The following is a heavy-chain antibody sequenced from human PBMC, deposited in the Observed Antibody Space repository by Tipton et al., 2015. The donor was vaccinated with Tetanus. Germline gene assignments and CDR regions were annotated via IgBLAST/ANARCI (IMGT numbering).Heavy chain of an antibody. J-gene: IGHJ6*02. CDR1: GFTFSDYY. CDR2: LYTSGSA. D-gene: IGHD5-12*01. CDR3: ARDSMSSSGYDKEKTYYYYGMDV. Sequence: LRLSCAASGFTFSDYYMSWIRQAPGKGLEWIGRLYTSGSANYNPSLKSRVTMSVDTSKNQFSLKLSSVTAADTAVYYCARDSMSSSGYDKEKTYYYYGMDVWGQGTTVTVSS. V-gene: IGHV4-4*07.